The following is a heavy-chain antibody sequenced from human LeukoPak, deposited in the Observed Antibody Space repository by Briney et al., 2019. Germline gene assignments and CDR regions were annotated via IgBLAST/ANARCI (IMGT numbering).Heavy chain of an antibody. Sequence: GGSLRLSCAASGFTFSSYAMNWARQAPGKGLEWVSTITGSGGDTYYADSVKGRFTISRDNSKNTLYLQMNSLRAEDTAVYYCAKRPTMTTVTTPSWRVCDSWGQGTLVTVSS. CDR2: ITGSGGDT. D-gene: IGHD4-17*01. CDR3: AKRPTMTTVTTPSWRVCDS. CDR1: GFTFSSYA. V-gene: IGHV3-23*01. J-gene: IGHJ4*02.